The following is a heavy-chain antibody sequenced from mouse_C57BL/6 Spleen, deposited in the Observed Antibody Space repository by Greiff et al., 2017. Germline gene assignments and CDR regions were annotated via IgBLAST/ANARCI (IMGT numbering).Heavy chain of an antibody. CDR1: GYTFTSYW. J-gene: IGHJ4*01. V-gene: IGHV1-64*01. D-gene: IGHD2-2*01. CDR3: ARSEAMVTKDAMDY. Sequence: QVQLQQPGADLVKPGASVKLSCKASGYTFTSYWMHWVKQRPGQGLEWIGMIHPNSGSTNYNEKFKSKATLTVDKSSSTAYMQLSSLTSEDSAVYYCARSEAMVTKDAMDYWGQGTSVTVSS. CDR2: IHPNSGST.